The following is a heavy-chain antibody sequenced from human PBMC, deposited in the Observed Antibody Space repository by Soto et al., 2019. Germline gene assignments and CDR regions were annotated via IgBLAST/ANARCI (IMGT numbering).Heavy chain of an antibody. J-gene: IGHJ5*02. CDR2: INHSGST. D-gene: IGHD2-2*01. V-gene: IGHV4-34*01. CDR3: AKNYQLLLMVNWFDP. CDR1: GGSFSGYY. Sequence: SETLSLTCAVYGGSFSGYYWSWIRQPPGKGLEWIGEINHSGSTNYNPSLKSRVTISVDTSKNQFSLKLSSVTAADTAVYYCAKNYQLLLMVNWFDPWGQGTLVTVSS.